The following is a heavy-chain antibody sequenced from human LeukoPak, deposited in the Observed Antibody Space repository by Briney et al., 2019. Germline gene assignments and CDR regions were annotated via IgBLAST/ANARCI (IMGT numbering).Heavy chain of an antibody. Sequence: SETLSLTCTVSGGSISSYYWSWIRQPAGKGLEWIGRIYTSGSTNYNPSLKSRVTMSVDTSKSQCTLKLSSVTAADTAVYHCARKESVPYYFDYWGQGALFTVSS. CDR1: GGSISSYY. V-gene: IGHV4-4*07. CDR2: IYTSGST. J-gene: IGHJ4*02. D-gene: IGHD3-10*01. CDR3: ARKESVPYYFDY.